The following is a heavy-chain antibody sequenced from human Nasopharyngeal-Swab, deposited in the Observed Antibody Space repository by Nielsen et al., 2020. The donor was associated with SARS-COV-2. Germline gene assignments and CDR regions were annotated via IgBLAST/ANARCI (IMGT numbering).Heavy chain of an antibody. V-gene: IGHV3-23*01. D-gene: IGHD3-10*01. CDR1: GVTLSSYA. J-gene: IGHJ4*02. Sequence: GESLKISWAASGVTLSSYAMSWVRQAPGKGLEWVSAISGSGGSTYYADSVKGRFTISRDNSKNTLYLQMNSLRAEDTAVYYCAKALVPNSMVRGDLFDYWGQGTLVTVSS. CDR3: AKALVPNSMVRGDLFDY. CDR2: ISGSGGST.